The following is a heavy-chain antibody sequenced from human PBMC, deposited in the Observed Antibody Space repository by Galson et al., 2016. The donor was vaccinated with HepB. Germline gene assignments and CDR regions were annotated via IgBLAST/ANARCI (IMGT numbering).Heavy chain of an antibody. CDR1: GYTFTNYG. D-gene: IGHD6-19*01. J-gene: IGHJ5*02. V-gene: IGHV1-18*01. Sequence: SVKVSCKASGYTFTNYGISWVRQAPGQGLEWMGWISAYNGDTSYAQKLQGRVTMTTDTSTSTAYMELRSLRSVDTAVYYCARAEGTSGWLTPAIKWFDPWGQGAPVTVSS. CDR2: ISAYNGDT. CDR3: ARAEGTSGWLTPAIKWFDP.